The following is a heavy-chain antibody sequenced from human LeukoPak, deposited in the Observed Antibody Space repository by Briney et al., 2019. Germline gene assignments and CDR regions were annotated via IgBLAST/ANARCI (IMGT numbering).Heavy chain of an antibody. CDR2: IRSKAYGGTT. J-gene: IGHJ5*02. Sequence: GGSLRLSCTASGFTFGDYAMSWVRQAPGKGLERVGFIRSKAYGGTTEYAASVKGRFTISRDDSKSIAYLQMNSLKTEDTAVYYCTRIDYSYNWFDPWGQGTLVTVSS. CDR3: TRIDYSYNWFDP. CDR1: GFTFGDYA. V-gene: IGHV3-49*04. D-gene: IGHD4/OR15-4a*01.